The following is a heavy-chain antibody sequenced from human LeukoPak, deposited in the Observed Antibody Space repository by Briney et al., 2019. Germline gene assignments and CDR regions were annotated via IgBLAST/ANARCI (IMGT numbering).Heavy chain of an antibody. D-gene: IGHD3-3*01. Sequence: PGGSLRLSCAASGFSLSDYAMSWVRQTPGQGLAWVSVTGPVSAIYYADSVKGRFTISRDTSKNTLYLQMDSLRAEDTAVYFCVKANYDYYFDYWGQGTLVTVSS. CDR2: TGPVSAI. V-gene: IGHV3-23*01. J-gene: IGHJ4*02. CDR1: GFSLSDYA. CDR3: VKANYDYYFDY.